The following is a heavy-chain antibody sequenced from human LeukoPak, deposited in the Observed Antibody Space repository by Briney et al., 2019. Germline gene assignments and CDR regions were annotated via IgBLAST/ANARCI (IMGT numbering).Heavy chain of an antibody. J-gene: IGHJ4*02. CDR1: GGSISSGSYY. V-gene: IGHV4-61*02. Sequence: SETLSLTCTVSGGSISSGSYYWSWIRQPAGKGLEWIGRIYTSGSTNYNPSLKSRVTISADTSKSQFSLKLSSVTAADTAVYYCARAKDCPNGVCLFDYWGQGTLVTVSS. CDR3: ARAKDCPNGVCLFDY. D-gene: IGHD2-8*01. CDR2: IYTSGST.